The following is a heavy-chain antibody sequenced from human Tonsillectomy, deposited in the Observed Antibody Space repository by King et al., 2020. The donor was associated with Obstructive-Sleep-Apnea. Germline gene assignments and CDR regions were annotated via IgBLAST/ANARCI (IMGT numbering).Heavy chain of an antibody. CDR1: GFTFSSYS. D-gene: IGHD3-22*01. CDR2: ISSSSSTI. J-gene: IGHJ4*02. V-gene: IGHV3-48*04. Sequence: VQLVESGGGLVQPGGSLRLSCAASGFTFSSYSMNWFRQAPGKGLEWVSYISSSSSTIYYADSVKGRFTISRDNAKNSLYLQMNSLRAEDTAVYYCARDRYYYDSSGYYHDYWGQGTLVTVSS. CDR3: ARDRYYYDSSGYYHDY.